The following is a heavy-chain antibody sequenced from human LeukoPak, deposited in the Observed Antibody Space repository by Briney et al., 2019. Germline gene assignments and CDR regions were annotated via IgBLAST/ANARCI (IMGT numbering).Heavy chain of an antibody. D-gene: IGHD6-19*01. CDR3: ARVKRSAVAGTPQDY. J-gene: IGHJ4*02. V-gene: IGHV1-18*01. CDR1: GYTFTSYG. Sequence: GASVKVSCKASGYTFTSYGISWMRQAPGQGLEWMGWISAYNGNTNYAQKFQGRVTMTTDTSTSTAYMELRSLRSDDTAVYYCARVKRSAVAGTPQDYWGQGTLVTVSS. CDR2: ISAYNGNT.